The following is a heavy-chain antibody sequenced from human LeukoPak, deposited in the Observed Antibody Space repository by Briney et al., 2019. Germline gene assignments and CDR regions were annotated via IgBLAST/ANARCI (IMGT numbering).Heavy chain of an antibody. Sequence: GGSLRLSCAASGFTFSSYAMSWVRQAPGKGLEWVSAISGSGGSTYYADSVKGRFTISRDNSKNTLYLQMNSLRAEDTAEYYCAKDLGYYDSSGYSPFDYWGQGTLVTVSS. CDR2: ISGSGGST. CDR3: AKDLGYYDSSGYSPFDY. D-gene: IGHD3-22*01. J-gene: IGHJ4*02. CDR1: GFTFSSYA. V-gene: IGHV3-23*01.